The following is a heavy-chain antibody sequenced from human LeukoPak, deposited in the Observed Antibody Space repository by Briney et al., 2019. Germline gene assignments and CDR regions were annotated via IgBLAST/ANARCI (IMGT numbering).Heavy chain of an antibody. D-gene: IGHD2-15*01. J-gene: IGHJ6*02. Sequence: GGSPRLSCAASGFTFSSHAMHWVRQAPGKGLEYVSAISSNGDSTFYANSVKGRFTISRDNSKDTLYLQMGSLRAEDMAVYYCARWVGGGMDVWGQGTMVTVSS. CDR1: GFTFSSHA. CDR3: ARWVGGGMDV. V-gene: IGHV3-64*01. CDR2: ISSNGDST.